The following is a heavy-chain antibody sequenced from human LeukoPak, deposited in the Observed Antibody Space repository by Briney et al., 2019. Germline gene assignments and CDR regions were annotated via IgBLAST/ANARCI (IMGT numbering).Heavy chain of an antibody. CDR3: ARRAVAGTVDAFDI. J-gene: IGHJ3*02. V-gene: IGHV4-39*01. CDR1: GGSISSSSYY. Sequence: RPSETLSLTCTVSGGSISSSSYYWGWIRQPPGKGLEWIGSIYYSGSTYYNPSLKSRLTISVDTSKNQFSLKLSSVTAADTAVYYCARRAVAGTVDAFDIWGQGTMVTVSS. CDR2: IYYSGST. D-gene: IGHD6-19*01.